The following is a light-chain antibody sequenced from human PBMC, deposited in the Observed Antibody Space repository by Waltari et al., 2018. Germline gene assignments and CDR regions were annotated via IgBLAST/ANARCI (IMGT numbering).Light chain of an antibody. Sequence: DIQMTQSPSSLSASVGDRVTITCQASQDISNYLNWYQQKPGKAPKLLIYDASNLETGVPSRFSGSGSGTDFTFTISSLQPEDFATYYCQQYDNLPPELTFGGGTKVAIK. CDR2: DAS. V-gene: IGKV1-33*01. CDR1: QDISNY. CDR3: QQYDNLPPELT. J-gene: IGKJ4*01.